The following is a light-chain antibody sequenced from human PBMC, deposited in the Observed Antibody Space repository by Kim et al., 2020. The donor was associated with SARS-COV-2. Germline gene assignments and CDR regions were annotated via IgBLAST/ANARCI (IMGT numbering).Light chain of an antibody. CDR3: SSYTSSNTCV. J-gene: IGLJ1*01. CDR2: DVS. CDR1: SSDVGGYNY. V-gene: IGLV2-14*01. Sequence: QSALTQPASVSGSPGQSITISCTGTSSDVGGYNYVSWYQQHPRKAPKLMIYDVSKRPSGGSNRFSGSKSANTASLTISGLQAEDEADYYCSSYTSSNTCVFGAGTQVTVL.